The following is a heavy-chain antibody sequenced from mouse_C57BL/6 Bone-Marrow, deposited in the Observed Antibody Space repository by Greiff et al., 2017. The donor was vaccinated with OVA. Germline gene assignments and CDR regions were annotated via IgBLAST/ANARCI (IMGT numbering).Heavy chain of an antibody. D-gene: IGHD3-2*02. V-gene: IGHV2-9-1*01. CDR1: GFSLTSYA. CDR2: IWTGGGT. Sequence: QVQLQQSGPGLVAPSQSLSITCTVSGFSLTSYAISWVRQPPGKGLEWLGVIWTGGGTNYNSALKSRLSISKDNSKSQVFLKMNSLQTDDTARYYCARNMASTAQATLGAYWGQGTLVTVSA. CDR3: ARNMASTAQATLGAY. J-gene: IGHJ3*01.